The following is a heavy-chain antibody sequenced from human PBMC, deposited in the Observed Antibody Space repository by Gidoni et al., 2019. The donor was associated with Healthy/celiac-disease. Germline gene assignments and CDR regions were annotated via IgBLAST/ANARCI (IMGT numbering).Heavy chain of an antibody. V-gene: IGHV3-15*07. D-gene: IGHD3-16*01. Sequence: SVSNAWMNWVRQAPGKGLEWVGRIKSKTDGGTTDYAAPVKGRFTISRDDSKNTLYLQMNSLKTEDTAVDYWTTEGGRAGATGYWGQGTLGTVSS. CDR1: SVSNAW. CDR2: IKSKTDGGTT. J-gene: IGHJ4*02. CDR3: TTEGGRAGATGY.